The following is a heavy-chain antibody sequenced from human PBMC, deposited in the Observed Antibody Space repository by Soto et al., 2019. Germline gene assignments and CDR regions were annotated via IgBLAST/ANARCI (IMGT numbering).Heavy chain of an antibody. CDR3: VKDRDRTWSFDY. CDR2: IDSYGGYS. Sequence: GGSLRLSCAASGFTISNYWMHWVRQSPGKGLVWVAGIDSYGGYSRYADSVRGRFTISRDNSENTLYLEMHSLTVEDTGVFYCVKDRDRTWSFDYWGQGALVTVSS. J-gene: IGHJ4*02. CDR1: GFTISNYW. V-gene: IGHV3-30*18. D-gene: IGHD2-21*02.